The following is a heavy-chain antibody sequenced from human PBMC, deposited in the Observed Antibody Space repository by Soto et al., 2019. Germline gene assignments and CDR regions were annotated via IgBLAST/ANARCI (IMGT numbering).Heavy chain of an antibody. CDR3: ARARGADSGDYASLFDR. Sequence: VQLQESGPGLVTPSQTLSLTCTVFGGSVSIGDYLWSWIRQRPGKGLEWIGYIHDSGNTYYNPSLKSPVTISLDTSKNQFSLKVTSMTAADTAVYFWARARGADSGDYASLFDRWGQGNLVTVSS. CDR2: IHDSGNT. J-gene: IGHJ5*02. V-gene: IGHV4-30-4*01. D-gene: IGHD4-17*01. CDR1: GGSVSIGDYL.